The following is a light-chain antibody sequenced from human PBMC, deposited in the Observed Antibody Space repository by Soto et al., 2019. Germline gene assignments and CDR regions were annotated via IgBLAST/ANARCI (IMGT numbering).Light chain of an antibody. Sequence: EIVLTQSPATLSLSPGERATLSCRASQSVSSYLAWYQQKPGQAPRLVIYGASSRATGIPDRFSGSGSGTDFTLTISRLEPEDFAVYYCQQYGNSPKTFGQGTKVDIK. CDR2: GAS. V-gene: IGKV3-20*01. CDR3: QQYGNSPKT. CDR1: QSVSSY. J-gene: IGKJ1*01.